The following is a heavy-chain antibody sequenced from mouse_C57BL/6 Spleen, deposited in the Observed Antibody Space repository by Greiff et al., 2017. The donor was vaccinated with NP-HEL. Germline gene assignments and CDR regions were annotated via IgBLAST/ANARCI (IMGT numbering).Heavy chain of an antibody. J-gene: IGHJ2*01. V-gene: IGHV14-1*01. CDR3: TAQFITTVVAPGY. Sequence: EVQLQQSGAELVRPGASVKLSCTASGFNIKDYYMHWVKQRPEQGLEWIGRIDPEDGDTEYAPKFQGKATMTADTSSNTAYLQLSSLTSEDTAVYYCTAQFITTVVAPGYWGQGTTLTVSS. CDR2: IDPEDGDT. D-gene: IGHD1-1*01. CDR1: GFNIKDYY.